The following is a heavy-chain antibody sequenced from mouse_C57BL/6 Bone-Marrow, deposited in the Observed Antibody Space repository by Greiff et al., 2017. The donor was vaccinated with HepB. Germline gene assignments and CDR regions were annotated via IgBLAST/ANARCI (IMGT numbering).Heavy chain of an antibody. J-gene: IGHJ4*01. D-gene: IGHD1-1*01. CDR2: IYPGNGDT. V-gene: IGHV1-12*01. CDR3: AISVYYPYYAMDY. CDR1: GYTFTSYN. Sequence: QVQLQQSGAELVRPGASVKMSCKASGYTFTSYNMHWVKQTPRQGLEWIGAIYPGNGDTYYNQKFKGKATLNVDKSSITSYMQLSSLTSEDSSVYFCAISVYYPYYAMDYWGQGTSVTVSS.